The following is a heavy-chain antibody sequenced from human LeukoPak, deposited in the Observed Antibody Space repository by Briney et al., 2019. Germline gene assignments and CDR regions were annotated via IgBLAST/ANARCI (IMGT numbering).Heavy chain of an antibody. V-gene: IGHV4-30-4*01. CDR2: IYYSGST. D-gene: IGHD1-26*01. CDR3: ARVDSGSYPGGY. J-gene: IGHJ4*02. Sequence: PSETLSLTCAVSGGSISSSNWWSWIRQPPGKGLEWIGYIYYSGSTYYNPSLKSRVTISVDTSKNQFSLKLSSVTAADTAVYYCARVDSGSYPGGYWGQGTLVTVSS. CDR1: GGSISSSNW.